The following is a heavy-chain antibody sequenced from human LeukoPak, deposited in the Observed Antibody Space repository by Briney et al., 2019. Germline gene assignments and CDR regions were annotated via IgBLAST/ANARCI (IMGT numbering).Heavy chain of an antibody. CDR3: ARHVILLKNWFDP. J-gene: IGHJ5*02. CDR2: IYYSGST. CDR1: GVSISSGGYY. D-gene: IGHD2/OR15-2a*01. V-gene: IGHV4-39*01. Sequence: PSQTLSLTCTVSGVSISSGGYYWGWIRQPPGKGLEWIGSIYYSGSTYYNPSLKSRVTISVDTSKNQFSLKLSSVAAADTAVYYCARHVILLKNWFDPWGQGTLVTVSS.